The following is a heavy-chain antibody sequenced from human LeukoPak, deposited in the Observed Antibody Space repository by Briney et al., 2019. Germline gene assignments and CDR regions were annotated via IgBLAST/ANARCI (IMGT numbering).Heavy chain of an antibody. CDR1: GGTFSSYA. CDR2: IIPIFGTA. V-gene: IGHV1-69*05. J-gene: IGHJ5*02. Sequence: SAKVSCKASGGTFSSYAISWVRQAPGQGLEWMGGIIPIFGTANYAQKFQGRVTITTDESTSTAYMELSSLRSEDTAVYYCAAQPRQGTNWFDPWGQGTLVTVSS. D-gene: IGHD1-1*01. CDR3: AAQPRQGTNWFDP.